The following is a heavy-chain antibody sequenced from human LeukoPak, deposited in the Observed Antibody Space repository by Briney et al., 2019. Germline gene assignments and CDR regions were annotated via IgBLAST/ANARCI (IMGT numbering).Heavy chain of an antibody. D-gene: IGHD3-22*01. CDR2: ISYDGSNK. J-gene: IGHJ1*01. Sequence: GGSLRLSCAASGFTFSSYTMHWVRQAPGKGLEWVTVISYDGSNKYYADSVKGRFTISRDNSKNTLYLQMNGLRAEDTAVYYCASTNNYYDSSGYYGLHHWGQGTLVTVSS. CDR1: GFTFSSYT. CDR3: ASTNNYYDSSGYYGLHH. V-gene: IGHV3-30-3*01.